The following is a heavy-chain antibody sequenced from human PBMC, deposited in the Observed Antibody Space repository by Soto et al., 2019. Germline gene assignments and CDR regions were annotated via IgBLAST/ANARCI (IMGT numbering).Heavy chain of an antibody. CDR1: GYSFTSYW. D-gene: IGHD3-22*01. CDR2: IYPGDSDT. J-gene: IGHJ4*02. V-gene: IGHV5-51*01. Sequence: PGESLKISCKGSGYSFTSYWIGWVRQMPGKGLEWMGIIYPGDSDTRYSPSFQGQVTISADKSISTAYLQWSSLKASDTAMYYCARLYSPKYYYDSSGYYLDYWGRGTLVTVSS. CDR3: ARLYSPKYYYDSSGYYLDY.